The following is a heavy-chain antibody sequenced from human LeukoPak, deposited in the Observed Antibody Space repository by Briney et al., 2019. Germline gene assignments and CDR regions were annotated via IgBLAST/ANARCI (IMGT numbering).Heavy chain of an antibody. CDR1: GFTFSSYA. CDR3: AREGEHDWFDP. D-gene: IGHD1-26*01. Sequence: GGSLRLSCAASGFTFSSYAMHWVRQAPGKGLEWVAVISYDGSNKYYADSVKGRFTISRDNSKNTLYLQMNSLRAEDTAVYYCAREGEHDWFDPWGQGTLVAVSS. V-gene: IGHV3-30-3*01. J-gene: IGHJ5*02. CDR2: ISYDGSNK.